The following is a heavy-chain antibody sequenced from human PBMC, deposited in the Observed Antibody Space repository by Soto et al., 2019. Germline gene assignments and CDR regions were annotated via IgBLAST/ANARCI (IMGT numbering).Heavy chain of an antibody. CDR2: IYSGGST. D-gene: IGHD5-12*01. V-gene: IGHV3-66*01. CDR1: GFTVSSSY. J-gene: IGHJ4*02. CDR3: SRGNQWLPK. Sequence: GGSLRLFCPASGFTVSSSYMTWVRQAPGKGLEWVSVIYSGGSTYYADSVKGRFTISRDNSKNTVYLQMNSLRVEDTAVYYCSRGNQWLPKWGLGTLVTVSS.